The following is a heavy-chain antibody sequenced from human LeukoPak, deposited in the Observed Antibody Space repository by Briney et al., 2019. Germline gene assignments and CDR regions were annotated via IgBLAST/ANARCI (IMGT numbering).Heavy chain of an antibody. J-gene: IGHJ3*02. CDR3: ATSMAQDVDAFHI. Sequence: GGSLRLSCAASGFTFSSYAMHWVRQAPGKGLEWVAAISYDGSNKKYADSVKGRFTISRDNAKNSLYLQMNNLRAEDTAMFYCATSMAQDVDAFHIWGQGTMVTVSS. CDR2: ISYDGSNK. CDR1: GFTFSSYA. V-gene: IGHV3-30*04. D-gene: IGHD2-21*01.